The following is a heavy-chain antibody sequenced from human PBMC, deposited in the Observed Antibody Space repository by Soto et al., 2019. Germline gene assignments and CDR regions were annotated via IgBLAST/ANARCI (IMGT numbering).Heavy chain of an antibody. CDR2: IVVGSGNT. CDR3: ATNSNGGPDAFDI. Sequence: SVKVSCKASGFTFTSSAVQWVRQARGQRLEWIGWIVVGSGNTNYAQKFQERVTITRDMSTSTAYMELSSLRSEDTAVYYCATNSNGGPDAFDIWGQGTMVTVSS. V-gene: IGHV1-58*01. D-gene: IGHD2-8*01. J-gene: IGHJ3*02. CDR1: GFTFTSSA.